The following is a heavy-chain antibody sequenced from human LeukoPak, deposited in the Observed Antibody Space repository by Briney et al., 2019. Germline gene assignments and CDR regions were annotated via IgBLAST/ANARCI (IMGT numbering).Heavy chain of an antibody. D-gene: IGHD3-10*01. CDR3: AKSFYNYKSGTYFRPFDN. CDR1: GGSISSSRYY. Sequence: SETLSLTCTVSGGSISSSRYYWGWIRQPPGKGLEWIGSIYYSGSTYYNPSLTSRVTISVDTSKNQFSLKMRSVTAADTAVYYCAKSFYNYKSGTYFRPFDNWGQGSLVTVSS. J-gene: IGHJ4*02. V-gene: IGHV4-39*01. CDR2: IYYSGST.